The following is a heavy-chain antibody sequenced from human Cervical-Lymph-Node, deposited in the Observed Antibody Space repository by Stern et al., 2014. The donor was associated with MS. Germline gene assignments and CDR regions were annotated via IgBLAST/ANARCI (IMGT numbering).Heavy chain of an antibody. D-gene: IGHD3-22*01. J-gene: IGHJ4*02. CDR2: ISGYDGGA. CDR1: GYTFTRNG. CDR3: ARGPYSNTSAYYSLDY. Sequence: QVQLVQSGAEVKKPGASVKVSCKTSGYTFTRNGLSWVRQAPGQGLEWMGWISGYDGGADYAQKFHDRATMTTDTSTRTVYMELRSLRSDDTAVYYCARGPYSNTSAYYSLDYWGQGTLVTVSS. V-gene: IGHV1-18*01.